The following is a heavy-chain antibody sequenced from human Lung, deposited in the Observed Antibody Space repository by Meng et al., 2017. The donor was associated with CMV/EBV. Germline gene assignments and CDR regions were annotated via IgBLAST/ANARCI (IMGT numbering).Heavy chain of an antibody. V-gene: IGHV4-39*01. CDR2: IYYSGST. CDR3: AKQSIAARSDY. J-gene: IGHJ4*02. CDR1: GGSISSSSYY. D-gene: IGHD6-6*01. Sequence: SXTLSLTCTVSGGSISSSSYYWGWIRQPPGKGLEWIGSIYYSGSTYYNPSLKSRVTISVDTSKNQFSLKLSSVTAADTAVYYCAKQSIAARSDYWGQGTXVNCSS.